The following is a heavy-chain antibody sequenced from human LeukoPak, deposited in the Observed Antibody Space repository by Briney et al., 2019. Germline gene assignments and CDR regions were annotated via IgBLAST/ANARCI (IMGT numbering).Heavy chain of an antibody. D-gene: IGHD3-9*01. CDR2: ISAYNGNT. CDR1: GYTFTSYG. CDR3: ARDGHDILTGNDYYYGMDV. Sequence: ASVTVSCTASGYTFTSYGISWVRQAPGQGLEWMGWISAYNGNTNYAQKLQGRVTMTTDTSTSTAYMELRSLRSDDTAVYYCARDGHDILTGNDYYYGMDVWGQGTTVTVSS. J-gene: IGHJ6*02. V-gene: IGHV1-18*01.